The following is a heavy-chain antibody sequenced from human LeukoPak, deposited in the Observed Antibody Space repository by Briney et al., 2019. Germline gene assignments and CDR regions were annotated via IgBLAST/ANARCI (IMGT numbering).Heavy chain of an antibody. CDR1: GYTFTSYY. D-gene: IGHD1-1*01. CDR3: ARDSATGAGNWFDP. J-gene: IGHJ5*02. V-gene: IGHV1-46*01. CDR2: INPSGGST. Sequence: ASVKVSCKASGYTFTSYYMHWVRQAPGQGLEWMGIINPSGGSTNYAQKFQGRVTITADESTSTAYMELSSRRSEDTAVYYCARDSATGAGNWFDPWGQGTLVTVSS.